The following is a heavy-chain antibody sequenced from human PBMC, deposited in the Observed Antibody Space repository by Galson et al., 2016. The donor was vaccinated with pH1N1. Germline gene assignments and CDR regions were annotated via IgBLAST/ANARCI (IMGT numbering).Heavy chain of an antibody. CDR3: ARRYFDL. V-gene: IGHV3-7*01. CDR2: VRQDGSEK. Sequence: SLRLSCAASGFIFSDYWMPWVRQAPGKGLEWVANVRQDGSEKYYVDSVKGQFTISRDNAKNSLYLQMNSLRAEDTAVYYCARRYFDLWGRGTLVTVSS. J-gene: IGHJ2*01. CDR1: GFIFSDYW.